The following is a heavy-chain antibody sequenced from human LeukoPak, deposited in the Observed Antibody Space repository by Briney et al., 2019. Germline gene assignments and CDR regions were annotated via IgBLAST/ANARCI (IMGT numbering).Heavy chain of an antibody. CDR1: GFTFSSYG. Sequence: GGSLRLSCAASGFTFSSYGMHWVRQAPGKGLEWVAVISYDGSNKYYADSVKGRFTISRDNSKSTLYLQMNSLRAEDTAVYYCAKDSLDYGDYEVLYYFDYWGQGTLVTVSS. J-gene: IGHJ4*02. CDR3: AKDSLDYGDYEVLYYFDY. CDR2: ISYDGSNK. V-gene: IGHV3-30*18. D-gene: IGHD4-17*01.